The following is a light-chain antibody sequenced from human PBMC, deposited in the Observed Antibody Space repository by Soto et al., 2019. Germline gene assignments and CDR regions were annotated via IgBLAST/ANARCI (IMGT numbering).Light chain of an antibody. Sequence: QSALTQPASVSGSPGQSITISCTGTSSDVGGYNYVSWYQQHPGKAPKLMIYEVNRRPSGVSNRFSGSKSGNTACLTISGLQAEDEADYYCSSYTSSSTDVFGTGTKLTVL. J-gene: IGLJ1*01. CDR3: SSYTSSSTDV. CDR1: SSDVGGYNY. CDR2: EVN. V-gene: IGLV2-14*01.